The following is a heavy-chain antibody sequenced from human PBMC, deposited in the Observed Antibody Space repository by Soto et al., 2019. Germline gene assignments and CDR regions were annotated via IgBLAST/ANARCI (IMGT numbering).Heavy chain of an antibody. V-gene: IGHV1-18*01. J-gene: IGHJ6*02. CDR2: ISTYNGDT. Sequence: QVQLVQSGAEVKKPGASVKVSCKASGYTFTRSGISWVRQAPGQGLEWMGWISTYNGDTNYAQTFQGRVTMTTDTYTSTAYMELRSLRSDDTAVYHCAREGVAPYYYYGMDVWGQGTPVTVSS. CDR1: GYTFTRSG. CDR3: AREGVAPYYYYGMDV. D-gene: IGHD5-12*01.